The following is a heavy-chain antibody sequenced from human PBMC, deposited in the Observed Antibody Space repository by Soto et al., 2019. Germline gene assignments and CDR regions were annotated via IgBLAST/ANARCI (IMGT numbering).Heavy chain of an antibody. CDR1: GYTFTSYG. CDR2: ISAYNGNT. CDR3: AKDQDPYYYDSSGYYYVPRDFDY. J-gene: IGHJ4*02. V-gene: IGHV1-18*01. D-gene: IGHD3-22*01. Sequence: GASVKVSCKASGYTFTSYGISWVRQAPGQGLEWMGWISAYNGNTNYAQKLQGRVTMTTDTSTSTAYMELRSLRSDDTAVYYCAKDQDPYYYDSSGYYYVPRDFDYWGQGTLVTVSS.